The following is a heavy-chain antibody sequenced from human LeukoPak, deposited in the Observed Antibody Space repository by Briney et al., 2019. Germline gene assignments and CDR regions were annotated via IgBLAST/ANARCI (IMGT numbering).Heavy chain of an antibody. CDR1: GYTFTGYY. D-gene: IGHD5-24*01. Sequence: ASVTVSCKDSGYTFTGYYMHWVRQAPGQGLEWMGWINPISGGTNYAQKFQSWVTMTRDTSISTAYMELSRLRSDDTAVYYCAREGRDGYNLYYYGMDVWGQGTTVTVSS. CDR2: INPISGGT. J-gene: IGHJ6*02. V-gene: IGHV1-2*04. CDR3: AREGRDGYNLYYYGMDV.